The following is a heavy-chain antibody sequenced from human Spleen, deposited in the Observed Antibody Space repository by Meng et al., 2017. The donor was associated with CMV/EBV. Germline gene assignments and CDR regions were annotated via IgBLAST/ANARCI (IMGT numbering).Heavy chain of an antibody. CDR3: ARGTVVSPGGYYFYGLDV. D-gene: IGHD4-23*01. CDR2: INSDGRDT. Sequence: GESLKISCTASGFIFTTYWMHWVRQAPGKGLVWISRINSDGRDTTYADSVEGRLTISRDNAKNTLYLQIYSLRAEDTAVYYCARGTVVSPGGYYFYGLDVWGPGTTVTVSS. V-gene: IGHV3-74*01. J-gene: IGHJ6*02. CDR1: GFIFTTYW.